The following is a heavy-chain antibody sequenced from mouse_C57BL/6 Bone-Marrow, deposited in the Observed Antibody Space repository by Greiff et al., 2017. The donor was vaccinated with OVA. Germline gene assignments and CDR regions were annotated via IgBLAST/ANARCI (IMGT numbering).Heavy chain of an antibody. V-gene: IGHV14-4*01. Sequence: VQLQQSGAELVRPGASVKLSCTASGFNIKDDYMHWVKQRPEQGLEWIGWIDPENGDTEYASKFQGKATITADTSSNTAYLQLSSLTSEDTAVYYCTLFYYSNPYYFDYWGQGTTLTVSS. CDR1: GFNIKDDY. CDR3: TLFYYSNPYYFDY. D-gene: IGHD2-5*01. J-gene: IGHJ2*01. CDR2: IDPENGDT.